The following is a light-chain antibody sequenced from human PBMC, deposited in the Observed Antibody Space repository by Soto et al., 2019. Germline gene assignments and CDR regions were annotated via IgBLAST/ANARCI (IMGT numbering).Light chain of an antibody. V-gene: IGKV1-6*01. CDR3: LHDYTYPRT. Sequence: AIQVTQSPSSLSASVGDRVTITCRASEDIKNDLGWYQQTPGKSPKLLIYDASTLESGVPSRFSGSGSGTDFTLTIRSLQPEDSGTYYCLHDYTYPRTFGQGTTVEI. CDR1: EDIKND. CDR2: DAS. J-gene: IGKJ1*01.